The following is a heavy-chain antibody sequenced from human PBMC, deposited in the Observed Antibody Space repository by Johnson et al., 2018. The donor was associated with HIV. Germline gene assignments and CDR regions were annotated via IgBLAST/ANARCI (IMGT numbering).Heavy chain of an antibody. Sequence: VQLVESGGGLVQPGGSLRLSCAASGFTFSSYDMHWVRQATGKGLEWVSAIGTAGDTYYPGSVKGRFTISRDNSKDTLYLQMNSLRAEDTAVYYCARDPSYDMAHTDGFDIWGQGTMVTVSS. CDR2: IGTAGDT. D-gene: IGHD3-22*01. V-gene: IGHV3-13*01. CDR3: ARDPSYDMAHTDGFDI. CDR1: GFTFSSYD. J-gene: IGHJ3*02.